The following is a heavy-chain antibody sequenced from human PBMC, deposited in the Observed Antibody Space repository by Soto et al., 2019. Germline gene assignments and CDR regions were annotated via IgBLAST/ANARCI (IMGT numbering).Heavy chain of an antibody. J-gene: IGHJ3*02. CDR2: IYHSGNT. V-gene: IGHV4-38-2*01. CDR1: GYSISSGYY. D-gene: IGHD5-12*01. CDR3: ARGAGIEATTGDAFDI. Sequence: PSETLSLTCAVSGYSISSGYYWGWIRQPPGKGLEWIGSIYHSGNTYYNPSLKSRVTISLDTSKTQFSLKLSSVTAADTAVYYCARGAGIEATTGDAFDIWGQGTMVTVSS.